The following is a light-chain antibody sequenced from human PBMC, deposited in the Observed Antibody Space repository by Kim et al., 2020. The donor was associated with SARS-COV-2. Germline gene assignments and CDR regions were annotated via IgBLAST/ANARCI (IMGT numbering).Light chain of an antibody. J-gene: IGLJ3*02. V-gene: IGLV3-19*01. CDR3: NSRDNSGNHWV. CDR2: GKN. CDR1: SLRSYY. Sequence: SSELTQDPAVSVALGQTVRITCQGDSLRSYYAGWYQQKPGQAPVLVIYGKNNRPSGIPDRFSGSSSGNTASLTITGAQAEDEADYYCNSRDNSGNHWVFG.